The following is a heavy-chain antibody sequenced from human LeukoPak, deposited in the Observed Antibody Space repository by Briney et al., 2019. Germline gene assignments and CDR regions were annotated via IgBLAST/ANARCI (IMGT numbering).Heavy chain of an antibody. V-gene: IGHV3-48*02. CDR1: GFTFSNYW. CDR3: ARDRLGAVSFDI. D-gene: IGHD7-27*01. CDR2: IHSSSSST. Sequence: GGSLRLSCAASGFTFSNYWMTWVRQAPGKGLEWISYIHSSSSSTYYADSVKGRFTISRDNAKNSLYLQMNSLRDEDTAVYYCARDRLGAVSFDIWGQGTMVTVPS. J-gene: IGHJ3*02.